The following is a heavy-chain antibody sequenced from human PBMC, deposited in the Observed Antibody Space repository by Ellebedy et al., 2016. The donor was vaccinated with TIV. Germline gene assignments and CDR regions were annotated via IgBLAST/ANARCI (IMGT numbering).Heavy chain of an antibody. CDR2: IYPGYSDT. J-gene: IGHJ4*02. CDR1: GYSFTTYW. Sequence: GESLKISCKGSGYSFTTYWIGLVRQMPGKGLEWMGLIYPGYSDTRYSPSFQGQVPISADKSTSTAYLQLSSLKASDTAMYFWVRQRDYLWPRNDYWGQGTLVTVSS. CDR3: VRQRDYLWPRNDY. D-gene: IGHD3-16*01. V-gene: IGHV5-51*01.